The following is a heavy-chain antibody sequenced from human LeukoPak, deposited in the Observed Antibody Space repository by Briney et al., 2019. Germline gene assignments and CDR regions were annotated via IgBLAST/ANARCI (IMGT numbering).Heavy chain of an antibody. CDR2: ISISGSTI. CDR1: GFTFSSYE. J-gene: IGHJ3*02. CDR3: ARGFTYCGGDCQVPANWWRAFDI. D-gene: IGHD2-21*02. Sequence: GGSLRLSCAASGFTFSSYEMNWVRQAPGKGLEWVSYISISGSTIYHADSVKGRFTISRDNAKNSLNLQMNSLRAEDTAVYYCARGFTYCGGDCQVPANWWRAFDIWGQGTVVTVSS. V-gene: IGHV3-48*03.